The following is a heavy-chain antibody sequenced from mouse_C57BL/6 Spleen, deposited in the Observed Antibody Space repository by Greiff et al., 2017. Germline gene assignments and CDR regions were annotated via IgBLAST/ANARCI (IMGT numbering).Heavy chain of an antibody. CDR1: GFTFSSYA. J-gene: IGHJ2*01. CDR2: ISDGGSYT. Sequence: DVHLVESGGGLVKPGGSLKLSCAASGFTFSSYAMSWVRQTPEKRLEWVATISDGGSYTYYPDNVKGRFTISRDNAKNNLYLQMSHLKSEDTAMYYCARDRKFDYWGQGTTLTVSS. V-gene: IGHV5-4*01. CDR3: ARDRKFDY.